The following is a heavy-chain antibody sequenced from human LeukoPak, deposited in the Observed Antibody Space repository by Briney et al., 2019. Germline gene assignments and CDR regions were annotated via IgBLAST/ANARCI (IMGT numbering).Heavy chain of an antibody. CDR3: ARDRISINALDM. CDR2: IWNSGST. D-gene: IGHD1-14*01. V-gene: IGHV4-31*03. Sequence: SQTLSLTCSVSGDSISSRTYYWTWIRQHPEKGLEWIGYIWNSGSTNYNPSLKSRVTISVDTSKNQFSLKLTSVTAADTAVYYCARDRISINALDMWGQGTMVTVSS. J-gene: IGHJ3*02. CDR1: GDSISSRTYY.